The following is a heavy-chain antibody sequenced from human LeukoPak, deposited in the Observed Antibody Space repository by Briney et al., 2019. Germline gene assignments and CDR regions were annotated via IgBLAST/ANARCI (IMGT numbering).Heavy chain of an antibody. CDR3: ARDHPLIVGYYYDSSGYYGFDY. V-gene: IGHV1-18*01. D-gene: IGHD3-22*01. CDR2: ISAYSGNT. J-gene: IGHJ4*02. Sequence: ASVKVSCKASGYTFTSYGISWVRQAPGQGLEWMGWISAYSGNTNYAQKLQGRVTMTTDTSTSTAYMELRSLRSDDTAVYYCARDHPLIVGYYYDSSGYYGFDYWGQGTLVTVSS. CDR1: GYTFTSYG.